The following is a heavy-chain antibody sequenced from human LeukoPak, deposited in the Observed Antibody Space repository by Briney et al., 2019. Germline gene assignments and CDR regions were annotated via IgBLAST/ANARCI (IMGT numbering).Heavy chain of an antibody. Sequence: SETLSLTCTVSGGSISSGGYYWSWLRQHPGKGLEWIGYIYYSGSTYYNPSLKSRVTISVDTSKNQFSLKLSSVTAADTAVYYCARAVAYSSGYYSTTYYFDYWGQGTLVTVSS. CDR2: IYYSGST. J-gene: IGHJ4*02. V-gene: IGHV4-31*03. D-gene: IGHD3-22*01. CDR1: GGSISSGGYY. CDR3: ARAVAYSSGYYSTTYYFDY.